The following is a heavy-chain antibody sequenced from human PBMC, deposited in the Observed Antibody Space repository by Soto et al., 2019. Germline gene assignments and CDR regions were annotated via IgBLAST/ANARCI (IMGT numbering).Heavy chain of an antibody. CDR3: EREFIYYSSQTSWFDA. V-gene: IGHV1-69*13. Sequence: AEKVSCKASVGSVTTYSITWVRQAPGQGLEWMGGIIPILWTTNYAQKFRGKVSISADESTSTVYMELSSLRYEDTAVYYCEREFIYYSSQTSWFDAWGQGTLVTVSS. CDR2: IIPILWTT. D-gene: IGHD3-22*01. CDR1: VGSVTTYS. J-gene: IGHJ5*02.